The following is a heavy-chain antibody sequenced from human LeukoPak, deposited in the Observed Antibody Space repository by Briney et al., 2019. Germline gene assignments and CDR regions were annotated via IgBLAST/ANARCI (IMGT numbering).Heavy chain of an antibody. Sequence: QPGGSLRLSCAASGFTFSSYEMNWVRQAPGKGLAWVSYISSSGSTIYYADSVKGRFTISRDNAKNSLYLQMNSLRAEDTAVYYCARVGYSYGYYYYYGMDVWGKGTTVTVSS. J-gene: IGHJ6*04. V-gene: IGHV3-48*03. CDR1: GFTFSSYE. CDR2: ISSSGSTI. CDR3: ARVGYSYGYYYYYGMDV. D-gene: IGHD5-18*01.